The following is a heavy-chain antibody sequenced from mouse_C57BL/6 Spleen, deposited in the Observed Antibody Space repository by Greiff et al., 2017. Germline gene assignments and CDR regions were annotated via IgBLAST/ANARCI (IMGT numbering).Heavy chain of an antibody. CDR1: GFTFSSYG. D-gene: IGHD2-4*01. V-gene: IGHV5-6*01. Sequence: EVKLMESGGDLVKPGGSLKLSCAASGFTFSSYGMSWVRQTPDKRLEWVATISSGGSYTYYPDSVKGRFTISRDNAKNTLYLQMSSLKSEDTAMYYCARQDYDGYAMDYWGQGTSVTVSS. CDR2: ISSGGSYT. J-gene: IGHJ4*01. CDR3: ARQDYDGYAMDY.